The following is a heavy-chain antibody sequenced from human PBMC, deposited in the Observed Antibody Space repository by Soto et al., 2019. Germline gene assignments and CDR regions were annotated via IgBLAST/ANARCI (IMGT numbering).Heavy chain of an antibody. CDR1: GGSISSADYY. V-gene: IGHV4-30-4*01. D-gene: IGHD6-6*01. CDR3: ARGGHIDYIAARPDTTYYYYYGMDV. Sequence: SETLSLTCTVSGGSISSADYYSSWIRQPPGKGLEWIGYIYYSGSTYYNPSLKSRVTISVDTSKSQFSLKLSSVTAADTAVYYCARGGHIDYIAARPDTTYYYYYGMDVWGQGTTVTVSS. CDR2: IYYSGST. J-gene: IGHJ6*02.